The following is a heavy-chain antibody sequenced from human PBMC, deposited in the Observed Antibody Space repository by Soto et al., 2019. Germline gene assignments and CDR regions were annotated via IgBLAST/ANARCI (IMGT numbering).Heavy chain of an antibody. CDR2: IYYRGST. J-gene: IGHJ5*01. D-gene: IGHD3-3*01. Sequence: QVQLQESGPGLVKPSQTLSLTCTVSGGSISSGDYYWSWIRQPPGKGLEWIGYIYYRGSTNYNPSLKSRVTISVDTSKNQYTLKLSSVTAADTAVYYCARGSPHYDFCSGYHPGWFDPWGQGTLVTVSS. CDR1: GGSISSGDYY. V-gene: IGHV4-30-4*01. CDR3: ARGSPHYDFCSGYHPGWFDP.